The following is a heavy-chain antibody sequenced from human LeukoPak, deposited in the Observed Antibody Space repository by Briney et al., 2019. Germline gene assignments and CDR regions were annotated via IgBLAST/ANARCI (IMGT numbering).Heavy chain of an antibody. J-gene: IGHJ1*01. D-gene: IGHD6-19*01. CDR3: ARGYSSGWDAEYFQH. Sequence: TSETLSLTCAVSGGSISSSNWWSWVRQPPGKGLEWIGEIYHSGSTNYNPSLKSRVTISVDTSKNQFSLKLSSVTAADTAVYYCARGYSSGWDAEYFQHWGQGTLVTVSS. CDR2: IYHSGST. CDR1: GGSISSSNW. V-gene: IGHV4-4*02.